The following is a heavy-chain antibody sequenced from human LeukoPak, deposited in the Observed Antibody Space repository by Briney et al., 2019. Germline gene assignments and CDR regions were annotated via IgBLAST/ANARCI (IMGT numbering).Heavy chain of an antibody. CDR2: INPIFGTA. J-gene: IGHJ6*03. V-gene: IGHV1-69*01. Sequence: SVKVSCKASGGTFSSYAISWVRQAPGQGLEWMGGINPIFGTANYAQKFQGRVTITADESTSTAYMKLSSLRSEDTAVYYCARNNEPDYWYYMDVWGKGTTVTVSS. D-gene: IGHD1-14*01. CDR1: GGTFSSYA. CDR3: ARNNEPDYWYYMDV.